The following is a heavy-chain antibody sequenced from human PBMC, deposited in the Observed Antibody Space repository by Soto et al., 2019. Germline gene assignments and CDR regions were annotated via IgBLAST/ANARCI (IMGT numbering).Heavy chain of an antibody. CDR3: AAHLYYDSSGADAFDI. CDR1: GYTLTELS. CDR2: FDPEDGET. D-gene: IGHD3-22*01. Sequence: GASVKVSCKVSGYTLTELSMHWVRQAPGKGLEWMGGFDPEDGETIYAQKFQGRVTMTEDTSTDTAYMELSSLRSEDTAVYYCAAHLYYDSSGADAFDIWGQGTMVT. J-gene: IGHJ3*02. V-gene: IGHV1-24*01.